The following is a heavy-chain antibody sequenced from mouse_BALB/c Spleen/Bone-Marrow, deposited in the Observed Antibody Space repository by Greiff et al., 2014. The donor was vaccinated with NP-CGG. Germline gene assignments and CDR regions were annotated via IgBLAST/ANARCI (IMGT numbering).Heavy chain of an antibody. Sequence: VNVEESGAELVKPGASVKLSCKASGYTFTSHWMHWVKQRPGQGLEWIGEINPSNGRSNYNEKFKSKATLTVDKSSSTAYMQLSSLTSEDSAVYYCARRGNHGAMDYWGQGTSVTVSA. J-gene: IGHJ4*01. CDR2: INPSNGRS. V-gene: IGHV1S81*02. CDR1: GYTFTSHW. D-gene: IGHD2-1*01. CDR3: ARRGNHGAMDY.